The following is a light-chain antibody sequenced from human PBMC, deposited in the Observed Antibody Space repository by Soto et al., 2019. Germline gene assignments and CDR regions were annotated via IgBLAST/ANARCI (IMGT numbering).Light chain of an antibody. Sequence: QSALTQPASVSGSPGQSITISCTGTSSDVGSYNLVSWYQQHPGKAPKLMIYEVSKRPSGVSNRFSGSKSGNTASLTISGLQAEDEADYYCCSYAGISTYFFGTGTKVTVL. CDR3: CSYAGISTYF. CDR2: EVS. CDR1: SSDVGSYNL. J-gene: IGLJ1*01. V-gene: IGLV2-23*02.